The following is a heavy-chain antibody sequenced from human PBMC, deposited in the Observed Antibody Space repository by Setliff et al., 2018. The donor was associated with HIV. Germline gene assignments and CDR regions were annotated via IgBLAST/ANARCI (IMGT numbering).Heavy chain of an antibody. D-gene: IGHD3-22*01. Sequence: GESLKISCKGSGYTFTNHWIGWVRQMPGKGLEWMGIIYPGDSHTRKSPSLQGQVTISADKSISTAYLQWSSLKASDTAMYYCARAASYYDSSGYWAPPKYFDYWGQGTLVTVSS. V-gene: IGHV5-51*01. CDR3: ARAASYYDSSGYWAPPKYFDY. J-gene: IGHJ4*02. CDR1: GYTFTNHW. CDR2: IYPGDSHT.